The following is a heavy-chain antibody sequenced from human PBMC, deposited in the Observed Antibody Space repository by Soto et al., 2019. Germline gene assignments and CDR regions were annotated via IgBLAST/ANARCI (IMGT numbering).Heavy chain of an antibody. D-gene: IGHD2-2*01. CDR3: ASRHLADCSGTRCIYYFDY. CDR1: GITFSGFT. CDR2: ISRSGETI. J-gene: IGHJ4*02. Sequence: PGGSLRLSCAASGITFSGFTMNWVRQAPGRGLEWISYISRSGETIYYADSVKGRFTISRDNAENSLYLQMNSLRDEDTAVYYCASRHLADCSGTRCIYYFDYWGQGTLVTVSS. V-gene: IGHV3-48*02.